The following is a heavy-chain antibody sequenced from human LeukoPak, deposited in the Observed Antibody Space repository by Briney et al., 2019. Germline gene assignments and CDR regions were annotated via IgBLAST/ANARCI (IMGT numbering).Heavy chain of an antibody. J-gene: IGHJ5*02. CDR3: ARISLMYAVTRHIGWFDP. CDR2: IYYSGST. CDR1: GGSISSSSYY. Sequence: SETLSHTCTVSGGSISSSSYYWGWIRQPPGKGLEWIGSIYYSGSTYYNPSLKSRVTISVDTSKNQFSLKLSSVTAADTAVYYCARISLMYAVTRHIGWFDPWGQGTLVTVSS. V-gene: IGHV4-39*01. D-gene: IGHD2-8*01.